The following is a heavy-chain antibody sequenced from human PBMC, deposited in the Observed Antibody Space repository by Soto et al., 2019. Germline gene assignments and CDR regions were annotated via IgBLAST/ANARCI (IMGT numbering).Heavy chain of an antibody. CDR2: ISSSSSYI. D-gene: IGHD3-3*01. J-gene: IGHJ6*02. CDR1: GFTFSSYS. V-gene: IGHV3-21*04. CDR3: AMGYDFWSGYLYYYYRMDV. Sequence: EVQLVESGGGLVKPGGSLRLCCAASGFTFSSYSMNWVRQAPGKGLEWVSSISSSSSYIYYADSVKGRFTISRDNAKNSLYLQMNSLRAEDTAVYYCAMGYDFWSGYLYYYYRMDVWGQGTTVTVSS.